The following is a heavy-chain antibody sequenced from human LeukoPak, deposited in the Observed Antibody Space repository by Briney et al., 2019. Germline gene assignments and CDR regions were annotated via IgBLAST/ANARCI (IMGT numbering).Heavy chain of an antibody. J-gene: IGHJ4*02. CDR3: ARLVGTGTNRYFDY. D-gene: IGHD1-7*01. Sequence: GESLKISCNGSGYSFTSYWIGWVRQMPGKGLEGMGIIFPGDPHTRYSPSFQGRVTISADKSISTAYLQWSSLKASDTAMYYCARLVGTGTNRYFDYWGQGTLVTVSS. CDR2: IFPGDPHT. CDR1: GYSFTSYW. V-gene: IGHV5-51*01.